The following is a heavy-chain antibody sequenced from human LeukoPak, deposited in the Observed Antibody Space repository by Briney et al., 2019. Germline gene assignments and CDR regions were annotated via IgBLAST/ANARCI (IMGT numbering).Heavy chain of an antibody. CDR1: RGTFSSYA. J-gene: IGHJ6*03. CDR3: ASQVVVPAAIGYYYYYYMDV. V-gene: IGHV1-69*05. CDR2: IIPIFGTA. D-gene: IGHD2-2*01. Sequence: GASVKVSCKASRGTFSSYAISWVRQAPGQGLEWMGGIIPIFGTANYAQKFQGRVTITTDESTSTAYMELSSLRSEDTAVYYCASQVVVPAAIGYYYYYYMDVWGKGTTVTVSS.